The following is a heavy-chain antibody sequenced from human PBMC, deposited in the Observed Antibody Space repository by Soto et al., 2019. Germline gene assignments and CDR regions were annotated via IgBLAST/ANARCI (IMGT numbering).Heavy chain of an antibody. Sequence: SETLSLTCTVSGGSISSYYLSWIRQPPGKGLEWIGYIYYSGSTNYNPSLKSRVTISVDTSKNQFSLKLGSVTAADTAVYYCARRYGRNFDYWGQGTLVTVSS. CDR1: GGSISSYY. J-gene: IGHJ4*02. D-gene: IGHD1-20*01. CDR3: ARRYGRNFDY. CDR2: IYYSGST. V-gene: IGHV4-59*01.